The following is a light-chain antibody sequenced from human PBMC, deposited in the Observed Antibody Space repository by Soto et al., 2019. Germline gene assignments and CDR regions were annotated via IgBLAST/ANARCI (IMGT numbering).Light chain of an antibody. V-gene: IGLV2-14*03. Sequence: QSALTQPASVSGSPGQSITISCTGTSTDVGGFNYVSWYQLHPGKAPKLMIYDVTNRPSGVSYRFSGSKSGNTASLTISGLQAEDEADYYCSSYTGSSTLVVFGGGTKLTVL. CDR2: DVT. CDR1: STDVGGFNY. J-gene: IGLJ2*01. CDR3: SSYTGSSTLVV.